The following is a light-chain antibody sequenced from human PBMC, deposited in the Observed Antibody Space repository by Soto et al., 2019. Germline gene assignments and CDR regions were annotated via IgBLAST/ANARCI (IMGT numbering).Light chain of an antibody. CDR1: SSDVGCYNL. Sequence: QSALTQPASVSGSPGQSITISCTGTSSDVGCYNLVSWYQQHPGKAPKLMIYDVSKRPSGVSNRFSGSKSGNTASLTISGIQAADEADYYCCSYAGSSTLIFGTGTKLTVL. V-gene: IGLV2-23*02. CDR2: DVS. CDR3: CSYAGSSTLI. J-gene: IGLJ1*01.